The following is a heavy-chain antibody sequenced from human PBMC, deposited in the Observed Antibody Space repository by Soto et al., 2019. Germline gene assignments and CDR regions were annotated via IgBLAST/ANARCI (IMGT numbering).Heavy chain of an antibody. Sequence: QVQLVQSGAEVKKPGSSVKVSCKTSGDTSSSYTINWVRQAPGQGLEWMGGIIALVGAVSYAQRFQGRVTSTSDGSTNTAYLELCSLRSADTPVYYCATGVQSGGYIENWGQGTLVTVSS. CDR3: ATGVQSGGYIEN. V-gene: IGHV1-69*16. CDR2: IIALVGAV. D-gene: IGHD2-15*01. J-gene: IGHJ4*02. CDR1: GDTSSSYT.